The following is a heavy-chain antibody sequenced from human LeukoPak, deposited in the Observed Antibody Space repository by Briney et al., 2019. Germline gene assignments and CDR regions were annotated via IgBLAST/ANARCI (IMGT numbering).Heavy chain of an antibody. D-gene: IGHD3-22*01. CDR1: GFTFSSCW. Sequence: PGGSLRLSCAASGFTFSSCWMHWVRQAPGKGLVWVSLINTDGSSTTYADSVKGRFTISRDNAKNTLYLQMNSLRAEDTAVYYCARDTYDSSGYYYGPFDYWGQGTLVTVSS. CDR3: ARDTYDSSGYYYGPFDY. V-gene: IGHV3-74*01. J-gene: IGHJ4*02. CDR2: INTDGSST.